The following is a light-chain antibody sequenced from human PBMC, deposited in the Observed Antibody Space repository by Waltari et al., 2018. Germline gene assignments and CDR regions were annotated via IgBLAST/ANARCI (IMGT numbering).Light chain of an antibody. J-gene: IGKJ3*01. CDR2: SVS. V-gene: IGKV2-29*02. Sequence: IVMTQTQLSMPVTPGEPASMYCGSSQSLLHSFVDTYLYWFLQKPGQPPRLLIHSVSNRFSGVPDRFSGSGSGTNFTLKISRVEAEDVGVYYCMQGLEDPFTFGPGTKLDI. CDR1: QSLLHSFVDTY. CDR3: MQGLEDPFT.